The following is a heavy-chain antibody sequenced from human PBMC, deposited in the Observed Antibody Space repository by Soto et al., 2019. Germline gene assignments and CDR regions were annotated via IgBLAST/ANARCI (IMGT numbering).Heavy chain of an antibody. CDR3: AMVDVYVTPSPQDV. CDR2: SNTYNGNT. Sequence: QVQLVQSGAEVKNPGASVKVSCKASGYTFTRYGIVWARQAPGQGRERMGWSNTYNGNTNYAQNVQGRVTLTTDTSTSTAYMELRSLRSNDTAIYYCAMVDVYVTPSPQDVWGQGTTVIVSS. CDR1: GYTFTRYG. J-gene: IGHJ6*02. V-gene: IGHV1-18*01. D-gene: IGHD3-16*01.